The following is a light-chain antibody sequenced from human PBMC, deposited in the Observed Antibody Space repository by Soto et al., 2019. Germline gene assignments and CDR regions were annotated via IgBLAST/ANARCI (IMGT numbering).Light chain of an antibody. Sequence: IVMTQPPATLSVSPGERATLSCRASQSVFSSLAWNQQKLHQAPGLLIYGAATRAVGVPARFSGSGSGTEFALPICWLQSEVCSISYCQRYHNCPAFGQETTVEVK. J-gene: IGKJ1*01. CDR1: QSVFSS. CDR2: GAA. V-gene: IGKV3-15*01. CDR3: QRYHNCPA.